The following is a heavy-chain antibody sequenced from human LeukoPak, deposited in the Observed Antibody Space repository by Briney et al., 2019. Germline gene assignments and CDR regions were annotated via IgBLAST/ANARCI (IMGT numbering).Heavy chain of an antibody. D-gene: IGHD3-22*01. J-gene: IGHJ6*03. V-gene: IGHV4-34*01. Sequence: TSETLSLTCDGYGGSFSGYYWSWIRQPPGKGLEWIGEINHSGRTNYNPSLKSRVTILVDTSKNQFSLKVSSVTAADTAVYYCARRPDSSYSLRYYYYMDVWGKGTTVTVSS. CDR1: GGSFSGYY. CDR2: INHSGRT. CDR3: ARRPDSSYSLRYYYYMDV.